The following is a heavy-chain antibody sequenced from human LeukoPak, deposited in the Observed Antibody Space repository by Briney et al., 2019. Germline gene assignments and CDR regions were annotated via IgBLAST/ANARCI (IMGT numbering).Heavy chain of an antibody. CDR2: IYYSGST. V-gene: IGHV4-59*08. CDR1: GGSISSYY. J-gene: IGHJ5*02. Sequence: SETLSLTCTVSGGSISSYYWSWIRQPPGKGLEWIGNIYYSGSTNYNPSLKRRVTISVDTSKNQFSLKLSSVTAADTALYSCARSIGYYWFDPWGQGTLVTVSS. CDR3: ARSIGYYWFDP. D-gene: IGHD3-16*01.